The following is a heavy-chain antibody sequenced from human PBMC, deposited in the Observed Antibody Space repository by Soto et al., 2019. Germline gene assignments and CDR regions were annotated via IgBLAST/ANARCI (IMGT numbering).Heavy chain of an antibody. Sequence: SRSSADAITNYRVHWVRQAPGQGLEWMGIIDPNGGGTQYTQNFQDRVTMTSDRSTDTVYMELRSLTSEDTAMYYCARETLSTDWYYLDRWGQGTLLSVSS. CDR2: IDPNGGGT. V-gene: IGHV1-46*01. CDR3: ARETLSTDWYYLDR. CDR1: ADAITNYR. J-gene: IGHJ4*02. D-gene: IGHD1-7*01.